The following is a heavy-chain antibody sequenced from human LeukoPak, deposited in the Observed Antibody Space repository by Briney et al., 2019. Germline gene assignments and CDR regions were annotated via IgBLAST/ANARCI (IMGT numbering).Heavy chain of an antibody. D-gene: IGHD3-3*01. CDR3: ARTYDFGRGPPGDAFDN. J-gene: IGHJ3*02. Sequence: PGGSLRLSCAASGFPFNTYAMHWVRQAPGKGLEWVAVISYDGTKQYYADSVKGRFTISRDNSKSTLYLQMNSLRGEDTAVYYCARTYDFGRGPPGDAFDNWGQGTLVTVSS. V-gene: IGHV3-30-3*01. CDR1: GFPFNTYA. CDR2: ISYDGTKQ.